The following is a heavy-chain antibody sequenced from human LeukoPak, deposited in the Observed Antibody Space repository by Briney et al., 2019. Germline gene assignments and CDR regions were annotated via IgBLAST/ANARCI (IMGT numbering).Heavy chain of an antibody. CDR2: INPNSGGT. V-gene: IGHV1-2*02. D-gene: IGHD3-10*01. J-gene: IGHJ3*02. Sequence: ASVKVSCKASGYTFTGYYIHWVRQAPGQGLEWMGWINPNSGGTDYAQKFQGRVTMTRDTSISTAYMELNRLRSDGTAVYYCARQARELGDAFDIWGQGTMVTVSS. CDR3: ARQARELGDAFDI. CDR1: GYTFTGYY.